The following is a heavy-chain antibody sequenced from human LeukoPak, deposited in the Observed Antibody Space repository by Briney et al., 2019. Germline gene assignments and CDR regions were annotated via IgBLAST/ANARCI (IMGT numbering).Heavy chain of an antibody. Sequence: ATVKVSCKASGDIFTSYGIRWVRQAPGKGLEWMGIINPSGGSTSYAQKFQGRVTMTRDMSTSTVYMELSSLRSEDTAVYYCAREDLGSSGWQDYWGQGTLVTVSS. CDR2: INPSGGST. J-gene: IGHJ4*02. CDR1: GDIFTSYG. D-gene: IGHD6-19*01. V-gene: IGHV1-46*01. CDR3: AREDLGSSGWQDY.